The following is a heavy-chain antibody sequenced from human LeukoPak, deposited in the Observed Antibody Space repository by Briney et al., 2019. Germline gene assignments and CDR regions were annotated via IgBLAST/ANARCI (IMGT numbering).Heavy chain of an antibody. J-gene: IGHJ5*02. D-gene: IGHD3-10*01. CDR1: GGSISSYY. V-gene: IGHV4-59*01. Sequence: SETLSLTCTVSGGSISSYYWSWIRQPPGKGLEWIEYIYYSGGTNYNPSLKSRVTISVDTSKKQFSLKMSSVTAADTAVYYCARNHGSGRGEWFDPWGQGTLVTVSS. CDR2: IYYSGGT. CDR3: ARNHGSGRGEWFDP.